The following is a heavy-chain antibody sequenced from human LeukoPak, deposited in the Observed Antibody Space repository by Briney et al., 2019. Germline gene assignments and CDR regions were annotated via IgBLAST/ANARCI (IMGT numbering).Heavy chain of an antibody. J-gene: IGHJ4*02. CDR2: INPNSGGT. CDR3: ARDYSGSPSYFDY. V-gene: IGHV1-2*02. D-gene: IGHD1-26*01. CDR1: GYTFTGYY. Sequence: GASVKVSCKASGYTFTGYYMHWVRQAPGQGLEWMGWINPNSGGTNYAQKFQGRVTMTRDTSISTAYMELSRLRSDDTAVYYCARDYSGSPSYFDYWGQGTLVTVSS.